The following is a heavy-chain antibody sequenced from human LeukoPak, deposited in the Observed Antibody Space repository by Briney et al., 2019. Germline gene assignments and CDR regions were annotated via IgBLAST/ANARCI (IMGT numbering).Heavy chain of an antibody. J-gene: IGHJ4*02. D-gene: IGHD6-13*01. V-gene: IGHV1-18*01. CDR1: GYTFTNYG. CDR2: ISAYNANT. Sequence: ASVKVSCKASGYTFTNYGIGWVRQAPGQGLEWMGWISAYNANTNYAQKYQGRVTMTRDTSISTAYMELSRLRSDDTAVYYCARSQVAAAGKGYYFDYWGQGTLVTVSS. CDR3: ARSQVAAAGKGYYFDY.